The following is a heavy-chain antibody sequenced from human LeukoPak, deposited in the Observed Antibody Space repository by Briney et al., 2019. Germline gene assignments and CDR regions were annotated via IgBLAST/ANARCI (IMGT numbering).Heavy chain of an antibody. CDR3: AKGSTPRVGGNDY. V-gene: IGHV4-59*01. CDR1: GGSISSYY. J-gene: IGHJ4*02. CDR2: IYYSGST. Sequence: SETLSLTCTVSGGSISSYYWSWIRQPPGKGLEWIGYIYYSGSTNYNPSLKSRVTISVDTSKNQFSLKLSSVTAADTAVYYCAKGSTPRVGGNDYWGQGTLVTVSS. D-gene: IGHD1-26*01.